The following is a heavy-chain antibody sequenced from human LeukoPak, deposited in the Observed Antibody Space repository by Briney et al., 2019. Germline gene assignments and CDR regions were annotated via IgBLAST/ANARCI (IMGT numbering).Heavy chain of an antibody. D-gene: IGHD3-9*01. J-gene: IGHJ4*02. CDR1: RGTLSSYA. CDR3: ARGYFDWLPYFLDY. V-gene: IGHV1-69*05. CDR2: IIPIFGTA. Sequence: GASVKVSCKASRGTLSSYAISWVRQAPGQGLEWMGGIIPIFGTANYAQKFQGRVTITTDESTSTAYMELSSLRSEDTAVYYCARGYFDWLPYFLDYWGQGTLVTVSS.